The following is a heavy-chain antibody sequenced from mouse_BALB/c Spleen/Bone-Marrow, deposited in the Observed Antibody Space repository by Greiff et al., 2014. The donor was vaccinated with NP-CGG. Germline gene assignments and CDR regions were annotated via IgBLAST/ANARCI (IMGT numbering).Heavy chain of an antibody. CDR1: GYTFTNYW. V-gene: IGHV1S41*01. CDR3: ARERYGYDGWYFDV. CDR2: IAPGSGST. J-gene: IGHJ1*01. D-gene: IGHD2-2*01. Sequence: DLVKPGASVKLSCKASGYTFTNYWVNWIKKRPGQGLEWIGRIAPGSGSTYYNKMFKGKTTLTVDTSSSTAYIQLSSLSSEDSDVYFCARERYGYDGWYFDVWGAGTTVTVSS.